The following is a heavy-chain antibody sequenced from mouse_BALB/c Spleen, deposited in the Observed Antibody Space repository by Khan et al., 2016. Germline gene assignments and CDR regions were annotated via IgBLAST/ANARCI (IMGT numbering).Heavy chain of an antibody. CDR3: ARNSGWYCGV. D-gene: IGHD4-1*01. Sequence: QVQLKESGPGLVQPSQSLSITCPVSGFSLTSYGVHWVRQSPGKGLEWLGVIWSGGSTDYNAAFISRLSISKDNSKSQVFFKMNSLQANDTAIYYCARNSGWYCGVWGAGTTVTVSS. V-gene: IGHV2-2*02. CDR2: IWSGGST. J-gene: IGHJ1*01. CDR1: GFSLTSYG.